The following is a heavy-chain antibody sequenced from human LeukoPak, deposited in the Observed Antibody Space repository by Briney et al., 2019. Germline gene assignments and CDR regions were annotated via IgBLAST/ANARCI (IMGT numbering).Heavy chain of an antibody. V-gene: IGHV1-69*05. CDR2: IIPIFGTA. D-gene: IGHD3-22*01. CDR3: ARGAYDSSGYYPYYFDY. J-gene: IGHJ4*02. Sequence: SVKVPCKASGGTFSSYAISWVRQAPGQGLEWMGGIIPIFGTANYAQKFQGRVTITTDESTSTAYMELSSLRSEDTAVYYCARGAYDSSGYYPYYFDYWGQGTLVTVSS. CDR1: GGTFSSYA.